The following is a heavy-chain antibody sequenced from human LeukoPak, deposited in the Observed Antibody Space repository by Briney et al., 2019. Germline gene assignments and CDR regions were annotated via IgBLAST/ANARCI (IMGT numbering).Heavy chain of an antibody. Sequence: GGCLRLSCAASGFTFSSYGMHWVREAPGKGLGWGAVISYDGSNKYYADSVKGRFTISRDNSNNTLYLQMNSLRAEDTAVYYCAKAGSYYYDSSGYYNFDYWGQGTLVTVSS. D-gene: IGHD3-22*01. CDR3: AKAGSYYYDSSGYYNFDY. V-gene: IGHV3-30*18. CDR1: GFTFSSYG. J-gene: IGHJ4*02. CDR2: ISYDGSNK.